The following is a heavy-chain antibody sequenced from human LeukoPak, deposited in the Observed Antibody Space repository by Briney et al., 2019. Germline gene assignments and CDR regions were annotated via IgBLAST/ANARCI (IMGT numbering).Heavy chain of an antibody. CDR1: GFTVSSKY. D-gene: IGHD1-26*01. J-gene: IGHJ4*02. Sequence: TGGSLRLSCAASGFTVSSKYMSWVRQAPGKGLEWVSVIHSGGSTHYADSVKGRFTISRDNSKNTLYLQMNSLRADDMAVYYCARVGSTLPFDYWGQGTLVTVSS. CDR3: ARVGSTLPFDY. CDR2: IHSGGST. V-gene: IGHV3-53*01.